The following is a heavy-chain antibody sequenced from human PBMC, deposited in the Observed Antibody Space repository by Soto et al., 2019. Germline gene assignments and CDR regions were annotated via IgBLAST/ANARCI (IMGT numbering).Heavy chain of an antibody. J-gene: IGHJ5*02. CDR3: PRERKKNWNQERGSFDP. CDR1: GGPISSGCYS. Sequence: SLSLTCAVSGGPISSGCYSWSWIRQPPGKGLEWIGYIYHSGSTYYNPSLKSRVTISVDRSKNQFSLKLSSVTAADTAVYYCPRERKKNWNQERGSFDPWGQGTLVNVS. CDR2: IYHSGST. V-gene: IGHV4-30-2*01. D-gene: IGHD1-1*01.